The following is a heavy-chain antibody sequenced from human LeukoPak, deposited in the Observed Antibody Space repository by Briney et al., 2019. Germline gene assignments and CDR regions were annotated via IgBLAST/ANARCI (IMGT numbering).Heavy chain of an antibody. J-gene: IGHJ5*02. CDR3: AREKTEDIVATIGWFDP. Sequence: SETLSLTCTVSGGSISSYYWSWIRQPPGKGLEWIGYIYYSGSTNYNPSLKSRVTISVDTSKNQFSLKLSSETAADTAVYYCAREKTEDIVATIGWFDPWGQGTLVTVSS. D-gene: IGHD5-12*01. CDR1: GGSISSYY. V-gene: IGHV4-59*01. CDR2: IYYSGST.